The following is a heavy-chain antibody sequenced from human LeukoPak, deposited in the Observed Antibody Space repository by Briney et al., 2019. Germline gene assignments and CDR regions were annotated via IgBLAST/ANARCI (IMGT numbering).Heavy chain of an antibody. V-gene: IGHV4-34*01. D-gene: IGHD4-17*01. CDR1: GGSFSGYY. J-gene: IGHJ6*02. CDR3: ARVGGDYTYYYHYGMDV. CDR2: INHTGST. Sequence: SETLSLTCAVYGGSFSGYYWSWIRQPPGKGLEWIGEINHTGSTNYNSSLKSRVTISVDTSKNQFSLNLSSVTAADAAVYFCARVGGDYTYYYHYGMDVWGQGTTVTVSS.